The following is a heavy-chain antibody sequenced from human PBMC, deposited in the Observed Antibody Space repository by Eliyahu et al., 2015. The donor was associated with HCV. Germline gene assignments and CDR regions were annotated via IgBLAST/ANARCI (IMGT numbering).Heavy chain of an antibody. D-gene: IGHD2-15*01. CDR3: AKDKVAGDGKWDFDY. J-gene: IGHJ4*02. Sequence: EVYVLESGGGLAQPGGSLRLSCAASGFTXSSYAMXWVRXAPGKGLEWVSGIVGSGGNKYYIXSVKGRFTISRDNSENMVYLQMNSLRVEDTATYYCAKDKVAGDGKWDFDYWGQGTLVTVSS. V-gene: IGHV3-23*01. CDR1: GFTXSSYA. CDR2: IVGSGGNK.